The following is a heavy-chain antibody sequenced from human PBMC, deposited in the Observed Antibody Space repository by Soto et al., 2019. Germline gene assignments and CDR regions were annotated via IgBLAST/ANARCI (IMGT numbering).Heavy chain of an antibody. CDR2: IIPIFGTA. J-gene: IGHJ4*02. Sequence: SVKVSCKASGGTFSSYAISWVRQAPGQGLEWMGGIIPIFGTANYAQKFQGRVTITADESTSTAYMELSSLRAEDTAVYFCARGSSGYISSWYYFDYWGRGTLVTVSS. CDR3: ARGSSGYISSWYYFDY. CDR1: GGTFSSYA. V-gene: IGHV1-69*13. D-gene: IGHD6-13*01.